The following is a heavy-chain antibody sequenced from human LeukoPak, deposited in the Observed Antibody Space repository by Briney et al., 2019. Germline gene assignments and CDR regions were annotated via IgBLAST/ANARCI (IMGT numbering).Heavy chain of an antibody. Sequence: GGSLRLSCAASGFTFSRYQMTWGRQAPGEGLEWVAKVEQDGDKKYYVDSVEGRFTISRDNAKNSLYLEMNSLRAEDTALYYCAKGSTGYFADLWGQGTLVTVSS. CDR3: AKGSTGYFADL. CDR1: GFTFSRYQ. CDR2: VEQDGDKK. V-gene: IGHV3-7*03. J-gene: IGHJ5*02. D-gene: IGHD3-22*01.